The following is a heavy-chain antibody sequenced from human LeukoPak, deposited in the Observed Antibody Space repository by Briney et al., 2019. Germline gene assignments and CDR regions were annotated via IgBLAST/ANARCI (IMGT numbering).Heavy chain of an antibody. J-gene: IGHJ4*02. Sequence: GGSLRLSCAVSGFTVSSNYMSWVRQAPGKELEWVSVIYSGGSTHYADSVKGRFTISRDNSKNTVFLQMNSLRAEDTAVYYCAKDQRKAARPLNFDYWGQGTLVTVSS. V-gene: IGHV3-53*01. CDR3: AKDQRKAARPLNFDY. CDR1: GFTVSSNY. D-gene: IGHD6-6*01. CDR2: IYSGGST.